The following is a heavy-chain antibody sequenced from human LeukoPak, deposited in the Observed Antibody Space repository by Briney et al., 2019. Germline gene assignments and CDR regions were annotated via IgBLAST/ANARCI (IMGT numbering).Heavy chain of an antibody. CDR3: ARQDCSGGSCLYGVDV. Sequence: GESLKISCKGSGYSFTGYWISWVRQMPGKGLEWMGKIDPSDSYTNYSPSFQGHVTISADKSISTAYLQWSSLKASDTAMYYCARQDCSGGSCLYGVDVWGQGTTVTVSS. CDR1: GYSFTGYW. J-gene: IGHJ6*02. CDR2: IDPSDSYT. V-gene: IGHV5-10-1*01. D-gene: IGHD2-15*01.